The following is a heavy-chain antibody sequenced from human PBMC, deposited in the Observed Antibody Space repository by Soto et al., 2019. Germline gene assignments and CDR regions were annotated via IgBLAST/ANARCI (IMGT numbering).Heavy chain of an antibody. J-gene: IGHJ4*02. V-gene: IGHV4-34*01. CDR3: ARDILFDY. CDR2: INHSGST. CDR1: GGSFNGYY. D-gene: IGHD2-15*01. Sequence: ASETLSLTCAVYGGSFNGYYWNWIRQPPGKGLEWIGEINHSGSTNYNPSLKSRVTTIRDTSASTAYMELSSLRSEDTAVYYCARDILFDYWGQGTLVTVSS.